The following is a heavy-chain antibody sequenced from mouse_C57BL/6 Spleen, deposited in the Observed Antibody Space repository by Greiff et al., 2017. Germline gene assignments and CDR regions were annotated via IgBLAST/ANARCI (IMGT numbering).Heavy chain of an antibody. CDR3: ARQGYGSSYWYFDV. J-gene: IGHJ1*03. CDR2: IDPSDSET. Sequence: QVQLQQPGAELVRHGSSVKLSCKAEGERGKRDGRQGVKQRPIQGLEWIGNIDPSDSETHYNQKFKDKATLTVDKSSSTAYMQLSSLTSEDSAVYYCARQGYGSSYWYFDVWGTGTTVTVSS. V-gene: IGHV1-52*01. CDR1: GERGKRDG. D-gene: IGHD1-1*01.